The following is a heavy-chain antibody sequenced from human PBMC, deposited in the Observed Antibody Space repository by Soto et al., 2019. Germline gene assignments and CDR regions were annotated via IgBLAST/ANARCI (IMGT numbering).Heavy chain of an antibody. J-gene: IGHJ4*02. V-gene: IGHV1-69*13. CDR2: IIPIFGTA. D-gene: IGHD1-26*01. Sequence: GASVKVSCKASGGTFSSYSISWVLQAPGQGLEWMGGIIPIFGTANYAQKFQGRVTITADESTSTAYMELSSLRSEDTAVYYCASSPPSGSYSFDYWGQGTLVTVSS. CDR3: ASSPPSGSYSFDY. CDR1: GGTFSSYS.